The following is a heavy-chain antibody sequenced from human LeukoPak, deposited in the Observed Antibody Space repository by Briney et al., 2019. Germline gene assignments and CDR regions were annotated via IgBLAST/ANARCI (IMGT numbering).Heavy chain of an antibody. V-gene: IGHV1-8*01. CDR2: MNPNSGNT. CDR3: ARGGTMVRGVIIRYWFDP. D-gene: IGHD3-10*01. Sequence: ASVKVSCKASGYTFTSYDINWVRQATGQGLEWMGWMNPNSGNTGYAQKFQGRVTMTRNTSISTAYVELSSLRSEDTAVYYCARGGTMVRGVIIRYWFDPWGQGTLVTVSS. J-gene: IGHJ5*02. CDR1: GYTFTSYD.